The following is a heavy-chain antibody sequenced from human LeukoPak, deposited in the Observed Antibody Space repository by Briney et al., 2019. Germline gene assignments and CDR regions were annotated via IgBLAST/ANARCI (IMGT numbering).Heavy chain of an antibody. V-gene: IGHV4-59*08. CDR3: ARYGSGSYYQWTMAFDI. D-gene: IGHD3-10*01. J-gene: IGHJ3*02. Sequence: PSETLSLTCTVSGGSISSYYWSWIRQPPGKGLEWIGYIYYSGSTNYNPSLKSRVTISVDTSKNQFSLKLSSVTAADTAVYYCARYGSGSYYQWTMAFDIWGQGTMVTVSS. CDR1: GGSISSYY. CDR2: IYYSGST.